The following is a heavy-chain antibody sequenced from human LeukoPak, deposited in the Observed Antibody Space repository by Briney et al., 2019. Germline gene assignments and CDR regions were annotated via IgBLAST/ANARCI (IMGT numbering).Heavy chain of an antibody. V-gene: IGHV1-18*01. CDR1: GYTFTSYG. D-gene: IGHD6-13*01. CDR2: ISAYNGNT. Sequence: ASVKVSCKASGYTFTSYGISWVRQAPGQGLEWMGWISAYNGNTNYAQKLQGRVTMTTDTSTSTAYMELRSLRSDDTAVYYCARDQGIRWEYSRGAFDIWGQGTMVTVSS. CDR3: ARDQGIRWEYSRGAFDI. J-gene: IGHJ3*02.